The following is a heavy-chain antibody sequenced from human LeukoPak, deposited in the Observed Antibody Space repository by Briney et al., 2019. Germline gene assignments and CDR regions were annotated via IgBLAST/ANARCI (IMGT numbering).Heavy chain of an antibody. CDR3: ARGYYGRSSSWFDS. CDR2: IRYDGSNK. CDR1: GFTFSSYG. Sequence: GGSLRLSCAASGFTFSSYGMHWVRQAPGKGLEWVAFIRYDGSNKYYADSVKGRFTISRDNSKNTLYLQMNSLRAEDTAVYYCARGYYGRSSSWFDSWGQGTLVTVSS. D-gene: IGHD3-10*01. V-gene: IGHV3-30*02. J-gene: IGHJ5*01.